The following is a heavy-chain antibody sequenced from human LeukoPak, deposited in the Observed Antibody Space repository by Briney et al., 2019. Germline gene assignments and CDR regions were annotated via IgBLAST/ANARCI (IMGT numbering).Heavy chain of an antibody. CDR1: GFTFDDYA. CDR2: ISWNSGSI. J-gene: IGHJ4*02. D-gene: IGHD6-13*01. CDR3: AKGRFPGIPAAGTVFDY. V-gene: IGHV3-9*01. Sequence: SLRLSCAASGFTFDDYAMHWVRQAPGKGLEWVSGISWNSGSIGYADSVKGRFTISRDNAKNSLYLQMNSLRAEDTALYYCAKGRFPGIPAAGTVFDYWGQGTLVTVSS.